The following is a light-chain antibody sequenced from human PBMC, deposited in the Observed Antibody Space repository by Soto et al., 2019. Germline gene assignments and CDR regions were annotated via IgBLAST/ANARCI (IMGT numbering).Light chain of an antibody. J-gene: IGKJ1*01. CDR1: QTISSN. V-gene: IGKV3-20*01. CDR2: GAS. Sequence: TQYPTTLSVSPGERATLSCRASQTISSNLAWYQQKPGQTPRLLIYGASNRATGIPDRFSGSGSGTDFTLTISRLEPEDFAVYYCQQYGSSGTFGQGTKVDIK. CDR3: QQYGSSGT.